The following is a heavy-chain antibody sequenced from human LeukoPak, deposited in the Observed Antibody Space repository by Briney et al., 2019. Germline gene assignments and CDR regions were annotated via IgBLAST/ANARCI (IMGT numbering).Heavy chain of an antibody. V-gene: IGHV3-21*01. CDR3: AREAVRGVLTFDY. D-gene: IGHD3-10*01. J-gene: IGHJ4*02. CDR2: ISSSSSYI. CDR1: GFTFNTYT. Sequence: GGSLRLSCAASGFTFNTYTMNWVRQAPGKGLEWVSSISSSSSYIYYADSVKGRFTISRDNAKNSLYLQMNSLRAEDTAVYYCAREAVRGVLTFDYWGQGTLVTVSS.